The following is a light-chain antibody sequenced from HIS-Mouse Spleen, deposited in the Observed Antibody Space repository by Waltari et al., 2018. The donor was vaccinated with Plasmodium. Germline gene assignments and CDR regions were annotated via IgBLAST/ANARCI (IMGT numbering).Light chain of an antibody. CDR2: DVS. CDR3: CSYAGSYTLV. Sequence: QSALTQPRSVSGSPGQSVTISCTGTSSDVGGYNYVSWYQQHPGKAPKLMIYDVSKRPPGVPDRFSGSNSGNTASLTISVRQAEDESDYYCCSYAGSYTLVFGGGTKLTVL. CDR1: SSDVGGYNY. V-gene: IGLV2-11*01. J-gene: IGLJ2*01.